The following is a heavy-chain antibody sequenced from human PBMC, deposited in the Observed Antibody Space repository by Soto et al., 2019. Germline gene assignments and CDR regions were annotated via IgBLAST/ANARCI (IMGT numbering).Heavy chain of an antibody. D-gene: IGHD2-15*01. CDR3: ARDPVGYYYYGMDV. CDR1: GFTFSDYY. J-gene: IGHJ6*02. V-gene: IGHV3-11*06. CDR2: ISSSSSYT. Sequence: GGSLRLSXAASGFTFSDYYMSWIRQAPGKGLEWVSYISSSSSYTNYADSVKGRFTISRDNAKNSLYLQMNSLRAEDTAVYYCARDPVGYYYYGMDVWGQGTTVTVSS.